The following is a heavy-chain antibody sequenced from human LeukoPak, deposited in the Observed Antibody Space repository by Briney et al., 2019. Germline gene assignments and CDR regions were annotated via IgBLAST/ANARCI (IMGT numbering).Heavy chain of an antibody. Sequence: SETLSLTCTVSGGSISSGSYYWSWIRQPAGKGLEWIGRIYSSGTTSYNPSLKSRVTISVDTSRNQFSLKLNSVTAADTAVYYCAREDVRGLIHAFDIWGQGTMVTISS. V-gene: IGHV4-61*02. J-gene: IGHJ3*02. CDR3: AREDVRGLIHAFDI. CDR1: GGSISSGSYY. D-gene: IGHD3-10*02. CDR2: IYSSGTT.